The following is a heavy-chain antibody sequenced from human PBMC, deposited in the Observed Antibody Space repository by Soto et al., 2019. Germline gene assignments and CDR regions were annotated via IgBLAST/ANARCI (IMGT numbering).Heavy chain of an antibody. D-gene: IGHD5-12*01. CDR2: IYYSGNT. Sequence: SETLSLTCTVSGGSINTYYWTWIRQPPGKGLEWIGYIYYSGNTYYNPSLKSRVTISVDTSKNQFSLKLSSVTAADTAVYYCARDSGGYDRLYSFDYWGQGTLVTVSS. J-gene: IGHJ4*02. CDR3: ARDSGGYDRLYSFDY. CDR1: GGSINTYY. V-gene: IGHV4-59*01.